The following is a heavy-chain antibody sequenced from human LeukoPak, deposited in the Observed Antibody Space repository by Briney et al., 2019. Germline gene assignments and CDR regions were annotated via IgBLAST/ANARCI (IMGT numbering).Heavy chain of an antibody. Sequence: GGSLRLSCAASGFTFDDYAMHWVRQAPGKGLEWVSGISWNSGSIGYADFVKGRFTISRDNAKNSLYLQMNSLRAEDTALYYCARDHSSYYYDSSGYLAWGQGTLVTVSS. CDR1: GFTFDDYA. CDR3: ARDHSSYYYDSSGYLA. D-gene: IGHD3-22*01. CDR2: ISWNSGSI. J-gene: IGHJ5*02. V-gene: IGHV3-9*01.